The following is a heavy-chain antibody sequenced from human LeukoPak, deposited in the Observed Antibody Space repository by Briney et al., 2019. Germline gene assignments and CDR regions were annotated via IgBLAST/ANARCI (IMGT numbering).Heavy chain of an antibody. D-gene: IGHD6-13*01. J-gene: IGHJ5*02. CDR3: VRRTKAAEGINWFDP. Sequence: SETLSLTCTVSGGSISSYYWSWIRQPPGKGLEWIGYIYYSGSTNYNPSLKSRVTISVDTSKNQFSLKLSSVTAADTAVYYCVRRTKAAEGINWFDPWGQGTLVTVSS. CDR1: GGSISSYY. CDR2: IYYSGST. V-gene: IGHV4-59*01.